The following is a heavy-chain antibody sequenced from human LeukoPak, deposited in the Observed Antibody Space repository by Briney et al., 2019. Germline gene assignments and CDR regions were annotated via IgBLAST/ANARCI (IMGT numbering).Heavy chain of an antibody. CDR3: AGHRPYYDILTGYYYYYGMDV. CDR1: GYSFTSYW. Sequence: GESLKISCKGSGYSFTSYWIGWVRQMPGKGLEWMGIIYPGDSDTRYSPSFQGQVTISADKSISTAYLQWSSLKASDTAMYYCAGHRPYYDILTGYYYYYGMDVWGQGTTVTVSS. D-gene: IGHD3-9*01. V-gene: IGHV5-51*01. CDR2: IYPGDSDT. J-gene: IGHJ6*02.